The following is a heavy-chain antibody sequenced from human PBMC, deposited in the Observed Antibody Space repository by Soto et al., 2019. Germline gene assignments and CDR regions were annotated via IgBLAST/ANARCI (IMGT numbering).Heavy chain of an antibody. CDR2: IVVGSGNT. CDR3: AAVRGARGYCSSTSCYEFNWFDP. D-gene: IGHD2-2*01. V-gene: IGHV1-58*01. Sequence: ASVKVSCKASGFTFTSSAVQWVRQARGQRLEWIGWIVVGSGNTNYAQKFQERVTITRDMSTSTAYMELSSLRSEDTAVYYCAAVRGARGYCSSTSCYEFNWFDPWGQGTLVTVSS. J-gene: IGHJ5*02. CDR1: GFTFTSSA.